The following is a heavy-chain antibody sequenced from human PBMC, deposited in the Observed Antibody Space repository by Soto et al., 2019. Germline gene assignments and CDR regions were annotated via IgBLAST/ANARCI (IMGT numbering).Heavy chain of an antibody. D-gene: IGHD6-6*01. V-gene: IGHV3-23*01. Sequence: FLRLSCAASGFTFSSYAMSWVRQAPGKGLEWVSAISASGGSTYYADSVKGRFTISRDNSKNTLHMQMNSLRSEDTALYYCAKNPSLLVGNYFDYWGQGTLVTV. CDR1: GFTFSSYA. CDR3: AKNPSLLVGNYFDY. CDR2: ISASGGST. J-gene: IGHJ4*02.